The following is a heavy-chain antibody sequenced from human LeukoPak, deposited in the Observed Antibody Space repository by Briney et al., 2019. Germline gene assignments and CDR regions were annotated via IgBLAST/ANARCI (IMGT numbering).Heavy chain of an antibody. CDR3: ARSRVYYYDSSGYLDY. V-gene: IGHV4-39*07. D-gene: IGHD3-22*01. J-gene: IGHJ4*02. Sequence: SETLSLTCTVSGGSISSSSYYWGWIRQPPGKGLEWIGSIYYSGSTYYNPSLKSRVTISVDTSKNQFSLKLSSVTAADTAVYYCARSRVYYYDSSGYLDYWGQGTLVTVSS. CDR2: IYYSGST. CDR1: GGSISSSSYY.